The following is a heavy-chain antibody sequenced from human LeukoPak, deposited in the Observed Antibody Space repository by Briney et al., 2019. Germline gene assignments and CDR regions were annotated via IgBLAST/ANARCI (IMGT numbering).Heavy chain of an antibody. CDR2: ISAYNGNT. D-gene: IGHD2-15*01. V-gene: IGHV1-18*01. CDR3: AREDCSGGSCYPLSLTPVFHVFDI. Sequence: GASVKVSCKASGYTFTNYGITWVRQAPGQGLEWMGWISAYNGNTNYAQKLQGRVTMTTDTSTSTAYMNLRSLRSDDTAVYYCAREDCSGGSCYPLSLTPVFHVFDIWGQGTMVTVSS. CDR1: GYTFTNYG. J-gene: IGHJ3*02.